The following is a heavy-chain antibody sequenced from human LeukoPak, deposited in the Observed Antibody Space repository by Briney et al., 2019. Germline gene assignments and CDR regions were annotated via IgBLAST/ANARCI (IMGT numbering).Heavy chain of an antibody. CDR1: GGSISSGSYY. CDR2: IYTSGST. Sequence: TSETLSLTCTVSGGSISSGSYYWSWIRQPAGKGLEWIGRIYTSGSTNYNPSLKSRVTISVDTSKNQFSLKLSSVTPADTAVYYCARHRRDYYGSGRMYYFDYWGQGTLVTVSS. J-gene: IGHJ4*02. CDR3: ARHRRDYYGSGRMYYFDY. D-gene: IGHD3-10*01. V-gene: IGHV4-61*02.